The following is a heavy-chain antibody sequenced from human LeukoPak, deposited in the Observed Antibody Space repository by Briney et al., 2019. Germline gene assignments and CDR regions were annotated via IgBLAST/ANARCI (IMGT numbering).Heavy chain of an antibody. CDR1: GFTFSTYE. D-gene: IGHD2-15*01. J-gene: IGHJ3*01. CDR2: IYSGGIV. CDR3: AREKSGVFGDAFDV. V-gene: IGHV3-48*03. Sequence: PGGSLRLSCTTSGFTFSTYEMNWVRQAPGKGLEWVSYIYSGGIVFYADSVKGRFTISRDNAKNSLYLRMNNPRAEDTAIYYCAREKSGVFGDAFDVWGQGTLVTVSS.